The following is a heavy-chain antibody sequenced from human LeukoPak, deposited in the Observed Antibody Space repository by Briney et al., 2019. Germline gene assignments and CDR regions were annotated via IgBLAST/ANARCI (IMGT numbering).Heavy chain of an antibody. V-gene: IGHV7-4-1*02. Sequence: ASVKVSCKASGYTFTSYAMNWVRQAPGQGLEWMGWTNTNTGNPTYAQGFTGRFVFSLDTSVSTAYLQISSLKAEDTAVYYCASVLVGGSGSYYNVYLAYWGQGTLVTVSS. J-gene: IGHJ4*02. CDR1: GYTFTSYA. CDR2: TNTNTGNP. CDR3: ASVLVGGSGSYYNVYLAY. D-gene: IGHD3-10*01.